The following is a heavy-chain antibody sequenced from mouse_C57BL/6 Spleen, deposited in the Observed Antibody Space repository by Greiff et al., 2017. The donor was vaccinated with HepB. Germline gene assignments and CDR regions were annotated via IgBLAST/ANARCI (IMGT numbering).Heavy chain of an antibody. CDR2: IRSKSSNYAT. CDR1: GFTFNTYA. CDR3: VRDRDYDDPAWFAY. Sequence: DVMLVESGGGLVQPKGSLKLSCAASGFTFNTYAMHWVRQAPGKGLEWVARIRSKSSNYATYYADSVKDRFTVARDDSQSMLYLQMNNLKTEDTAMYYCVRDRDYDDPAWFAYWGQGTLVTVSA. J-gene: IGHJ3*01. V-gene: IGHV10-3*01. D-gene: IGHD2-4*01.